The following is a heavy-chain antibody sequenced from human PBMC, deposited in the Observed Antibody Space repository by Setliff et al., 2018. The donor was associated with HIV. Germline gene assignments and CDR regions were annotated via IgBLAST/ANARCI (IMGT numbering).Heavy chain of an antibody. D-gene: IGHD2-8*01. CDR1: GCSISNNIYY. V-gene: IGHV4-39*01. Sequence: LSLPFPFSGCSISNNIYYWGCFLQPPCQGLELIGNLFYNGPTYYNPSLKSLVTISVDTSKNQFSLKLSEVQEADTAVYYCARHSPNVGVRGDAFDIWGQGTVVTVSS. J-gene: IGHJ3*02. CDR3: ARHSPNVGVRGDAFDI. CDR2: LFYNGPT.